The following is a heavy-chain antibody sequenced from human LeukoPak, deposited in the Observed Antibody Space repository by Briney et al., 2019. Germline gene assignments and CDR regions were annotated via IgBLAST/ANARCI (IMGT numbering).Heavy chain of an antibody. J-gene: IGHJ4*02. CDR3: ARLRGQWLAPTDY. CDR1: GFTFSSYE. CDR2: ISSSGSTI. Sequence: GRSLRLSCAASGFTFSSYEMNWVRQAPGKGLEWVSYISSSGSTIYYADSVKGRFTISRDNAKNSLYLQMNSLRAEDTAVYYCARLRGQWLAPTDYWGQGTLVTVSS. V-gene: IGHV3-48*03. D-gene: IGHD6-19*01.